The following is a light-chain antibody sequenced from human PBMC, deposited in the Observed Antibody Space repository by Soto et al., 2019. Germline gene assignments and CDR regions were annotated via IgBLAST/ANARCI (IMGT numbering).Light chain of an antibody. Sequence: EIVMTQSPATLSVSPGERATLSCRASQSVSINLAWYQQKPGQAPRLVLYGASTRATGIPARFSGSGCGAEYSLTISSLQSEDFAVYYCQHYNNWPPWTFGQGTKVDIK. J-gene: IGKJ1*01. CDR3: QHYNNWPPWT. V-gene: IGKV3-15*01. CDR2: GAS. CDR1: QSVSIN.